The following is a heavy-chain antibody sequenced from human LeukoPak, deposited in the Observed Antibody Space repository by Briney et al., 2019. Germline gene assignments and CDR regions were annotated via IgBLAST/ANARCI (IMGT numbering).Heavy chain of an antibody. CDR1: GYSISSGYY. CDR3: ARATRNRITMVRGVKNYYMDV. D-gene: IGHD3-10*01. CDR2: IYHSGST. V-gene: IGHV4-38-2*02. J-gene: IGHJ6*03. Sequence: SETLSLTCTVSGYSISSGYYWGWIRQPPGKGLEWIGSIYHSGSTYYNPSLKSRVTISVDTSKNQFSLKLSSVTAADTAVYYCARATRNRITMVRGVKNYYMDVWGKGTTVTVSS.